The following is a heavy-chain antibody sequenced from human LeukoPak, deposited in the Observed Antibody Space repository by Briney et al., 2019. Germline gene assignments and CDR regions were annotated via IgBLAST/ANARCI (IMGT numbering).Heavy chain of an antibody. Sequence: SQILSLTCTVSGGSISSGDYYWSWIRQPPGKGLEWIGYIYYSGSTYYNPSLKSRVTISVDTSKNQFSLKLSSVTAADTAVYYCASHHYDILTGYSPFDYWGQGTLVTVSS. CDR1: GGSISSGDYY. CDR3: ASHHYDILTGYSPFDY. V-gene: IGHV4-30-4*01. CDR2: IYYSGST. J-gene: IGHJ4*02. D-gene: IGHD3-9*01.